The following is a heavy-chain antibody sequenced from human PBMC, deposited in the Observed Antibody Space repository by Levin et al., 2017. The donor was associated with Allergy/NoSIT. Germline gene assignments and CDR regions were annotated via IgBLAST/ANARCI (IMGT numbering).Heavy chain of an antibody. CDR3: ARATHQTPNWFDP. Sequence: SCTVSGGSMKTYYWSWIRQPPGKGLEYIGYIHYSGSTNYNPSLRSRVTISLDTSKNQFSLNLRYVTAADTAVYYCARATHQTPNWFDPWGQGTLATVSS. CDR2: IHYSGST. V-gene: IGHV4-59*01. J-gene: IGHJ5*02. CDR1: GGSMKTYY.